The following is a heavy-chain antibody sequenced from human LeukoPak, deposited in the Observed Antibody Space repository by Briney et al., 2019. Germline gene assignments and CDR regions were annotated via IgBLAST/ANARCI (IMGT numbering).Heavy chain of an antibody. CDR1: GYTFTSYY. D-gene: IGHD3-10*02. J-gene: IGHJ1*01. Sequence: ASVKVSCKASGYTFTSYYIHWVRQAPGQGLAWMGIINPSGGSTSYPQKFQDRVTMTRDTSTSTVYMELSSLKSDDTAIYYCARGVFGELERLMFQHWGQGTLVTVSS. CDR3: ARGVFGELERLMFQH. V-gene: IGHV1-46*01. CDR2: INPSGGST.